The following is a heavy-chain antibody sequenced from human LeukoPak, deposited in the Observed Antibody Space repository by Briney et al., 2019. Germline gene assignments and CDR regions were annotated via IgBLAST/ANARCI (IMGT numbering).Heavy chain of an antibody. D-gene: IGHD3-3*01. CDR3: ARQNDFRLDY. CDR1: GYTFSSYW. J-gene: IGHJ4*02. V-gene: IGHV5-51*01. Sequence: GESLRISCKGSGYTFSSYWIGWVRQMPGKGLEWMRIIYPGDSDTRYSPSLQGQVTISVDTSIGTAYLQWSSLKASDTAIYYCARQNDFRLDYWGQGTLVTVSS. CDR2: IYPGDSDT.